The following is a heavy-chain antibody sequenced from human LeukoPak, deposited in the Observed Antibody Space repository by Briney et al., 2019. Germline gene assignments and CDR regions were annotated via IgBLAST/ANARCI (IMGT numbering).Heavy chain of an antibody. CDR1: GFTFSSYC. CDR3: ARWRGLQSEFDH. V-gene: IGHV3-7*01. D-gene: IGHD5-24*01. J-gene: IGHJ4*02. CDR2: ICQDGNGR. Sequence: GGSLRLSCAASGFTFSSYCMGWVRQTPGKRLECVATICQDGNGRDFVDSVKGRFTISRDNAKNSLYLEMNSLRVGDTAVYYCARWRGLQSEFDHWGQGTLVTVSS.